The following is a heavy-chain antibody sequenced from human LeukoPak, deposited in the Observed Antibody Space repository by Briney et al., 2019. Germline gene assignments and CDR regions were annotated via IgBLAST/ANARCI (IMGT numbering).Heavy chain of an antibody. CDR2: VHTSGST. J-gene: IGHJ4*02. V-gene: IGHV4-4*07. D-gene: IGHD3-22*01. CDR1: GCSISSYY. Sequence: SETLSLTRTVSGCSISSYYWSWIRQPARKGLEWIGRVHTSGSTNYNPALKSRITMSVDTSKTQFSLKLSSVTAADTAVYYCARDTYYYDSSGYSQLDYWGQGTLVTVSS. CDR3: ARDTYYYDSSGYSQLDY.